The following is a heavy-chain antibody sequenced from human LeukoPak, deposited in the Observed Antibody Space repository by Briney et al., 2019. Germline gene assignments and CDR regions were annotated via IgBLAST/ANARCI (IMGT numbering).Heavy chain of an antibody. Sequence: LTGGSLRLSCAASRFTFDYGMSWVRQAPGKGLEWVSGINWNGGSTGYADSVKGRFTISRDNAKNSLYLQMNSLRAEDTAVFYCARAPRGSGSYSDYWGQGTLVTVSS. V-gene: IGHV3-20*04. CDR2: INWNGGST. CDR3: ARAPRGSGSYSDY. CDR1: RFTFDYG. D-gene: IGHD1-26*01. J-gene: IGHJ4*02.